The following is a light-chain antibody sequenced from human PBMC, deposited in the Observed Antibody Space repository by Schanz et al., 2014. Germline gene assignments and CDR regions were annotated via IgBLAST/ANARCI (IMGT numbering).Light chain of an antibody. J-gene: IGLJ3*02. CDR3: SSYAGSFTWV. V-gene: IGLV2-14*01. CDR2: DVS. CDR1: DSDVGGYNY. Sequence: QSALTQPASVSGSPGQSITISCTGADSDVGGYNYVSWYQQHPGKAPKLMIYDVSNRPSGVSNRFSGSKSGNTASLTISGLQAEDEADYYCSSYAGSFTWVFGGRTKLTVL.